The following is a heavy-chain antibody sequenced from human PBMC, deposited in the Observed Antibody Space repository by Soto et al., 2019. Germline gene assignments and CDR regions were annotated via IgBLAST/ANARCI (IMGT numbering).Heavy chain of an antibody. V-gene: IGHV1-8*02. Sequence: ASVKVSCKTSGYTFTSCGISWVRQAPGQGLEWVGWMNPNSGNTGYAQKFQGRVTMTRNTSISTAYMELSSLRSEDTAVYYCARYSKGDYYYYGMDVWGKGTTVTVSS. CDR3: ARYSKGDYYYYGMDV. D-gene: IGHD4-4*01. J-gene: IGHJ6*04. CDR2: MNPNSGNT. CDR1: GYTFTSCG.